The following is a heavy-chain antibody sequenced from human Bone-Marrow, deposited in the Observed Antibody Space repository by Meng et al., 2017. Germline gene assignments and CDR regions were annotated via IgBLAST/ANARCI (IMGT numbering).Heavy chain of an antibody. CDR1: GGSISSINW. CDR2: IYHSGST. Sequence: QVQLQESGPGLVKPSGTLSLTCAVSGGSISSINWWSWVRQPPGKGLEWIGEIYHSGSTNYNPSLKSRVTISVDKSKNQFSLKLSSVTAADTAVYYCARVSLQATIAAAGVVWFDPWGQGTLVTVSS. J-gene: IGHJ5*02. V-gene: IGHV4-4*02. CDR3: ARVSLQATIAAAGVVWFDP. D-gene: IGHD6-13*01.